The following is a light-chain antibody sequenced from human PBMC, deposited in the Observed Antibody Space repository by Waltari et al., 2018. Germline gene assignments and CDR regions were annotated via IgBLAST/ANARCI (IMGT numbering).Light chain of an antibody. V-gene: IGKV3-20*01. CDR2: DAS. J-gene: IGKJ2*01. Sequence: ETVLTQSPGTLSLSPGERATLSCRASQSVRDNYLAGYQQKPGQAPRLLIYDASSRATGIPDRFSGSGSGTDFTLTISRLEPEDFAVYYCQQYSTPYTFGQGTKLE. CDR3: QQYSTPYT. CDR1: QSVRDNY.